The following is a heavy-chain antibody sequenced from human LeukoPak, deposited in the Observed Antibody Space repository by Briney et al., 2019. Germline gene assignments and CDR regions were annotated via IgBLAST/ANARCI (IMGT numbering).Heavy chain of an antibody. J-gene: IGHJ4*02. D-gene: IGHD3-3*01. CDR1: GFTFSRYA. Sequence: GGSLRLSCAASGFTFSRYAMTWVRQTPGKGLEWVSSISGPGDHTYYADSVKGRFTISRDNSENALYLQMNSLRADDTTVYYCAKDRITIFGVVMDQWGQGTLVTVSS. CDR3: AKDRITIFGVVMDQ. V-gene: IGHV3-23*01. CDR2: ISGPGDHT.